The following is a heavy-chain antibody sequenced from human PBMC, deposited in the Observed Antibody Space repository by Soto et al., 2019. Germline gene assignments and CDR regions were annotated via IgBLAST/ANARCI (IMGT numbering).Heavy chain of an antibody. CDR1: GGSISSDYW. Sequence: QVQLQESGPGLVKPSGTLSLTCAVSGGSISSDYWWSWVRQPPGKGLEWIGEISQGGGTTSNPSRKSRVTIAVDKSKNQFSLKLSSGTAADTAVYYCARAPDTAWGQGTLVTVSS. CDR2: ISQGGGT. CDR3: ARAPDTA. V-gene: IGHV4-4*02. D-gene: IGHD2-8*02. J-gene: IGHJ5*02.